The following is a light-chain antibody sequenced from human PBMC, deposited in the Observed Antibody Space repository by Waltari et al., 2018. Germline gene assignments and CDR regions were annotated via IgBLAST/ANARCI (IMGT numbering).Light chain of an antibody. CDR2: DVT. CDR1: GGAAGASES. V-gene: IGLV2-14*03. Sequence: QSALTQPASVSGSPGQSITISCSGLGGAAGASESVSWHQHHPDKAPQVIIYDVTHRPSGVSDRFSASKSANTASLTISRLQPEDEADYYCSSQTLDGLVLFGGGTRLTVL. J-gene: IGLJ2*01. CDR3: SSQTLDGLVL.